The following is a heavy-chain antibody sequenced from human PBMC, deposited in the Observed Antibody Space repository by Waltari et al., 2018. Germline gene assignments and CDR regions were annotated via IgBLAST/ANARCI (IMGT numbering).Heavy chain of an antibody. CDR3: ARVVYRGSYYGGAFDI. J-gene: IGHJ3*02. CDR2: IYYSGST. D-gene: IGHD1-26*01. CDR1: GGSISRGDYY. V-gene: IGHV4-30-4*01. Sequence: QVQLQESGPGLVKPSQTLSLTCPVPGGSISRGDYYWILVLPPPGKGLEWIGYIYYSGSTYYNPSLKSRVTISVDTSKNQFSLKLSSVTAADTAVYYCARVVYRGSYYGGAFDIWGQGTMVTVSS.